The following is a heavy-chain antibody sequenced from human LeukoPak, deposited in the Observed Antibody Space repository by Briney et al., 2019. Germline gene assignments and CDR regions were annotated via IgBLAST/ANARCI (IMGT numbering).Heavy chain of an antibody. CDR3: AKGRKRTTVTTFDY. CDR2: ISGSGGST. D-gene: IGHD4-17*01. V-gene: IGHV3-23*01. CDR1: GFTLSSYA. J-gene: IGHJ4*02. Sequence: GGSLRLSCAASGFTLSSYAMSWVRQAPGKGLEWVSAISGSGGSTYYADSVKGRFTISRDNSKNTLYLQMNSLRAEDTAVYYCAKGRKRTTVTTFDYWGQGTLVTVSS.